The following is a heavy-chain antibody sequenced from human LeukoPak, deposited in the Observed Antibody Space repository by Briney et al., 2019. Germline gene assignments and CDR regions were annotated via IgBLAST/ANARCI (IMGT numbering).Heavy chain of an antibody. V-gene: IGHV4-30-4*01. CDR1: GGSISSGDYY. CDR2: IYYSGST. CDR3: AGGSDCSSTSCLTDAFDI. D-gene: IGHD2-2*01. Sequence: SETLSLTCTVSGGSISSGDYYWSWIRQPPGKGLEWIGYIYYSGSTYYNPSLKSRVTISVDTSKNQFSLKLSSVTAADTAVYYCAGGSDCSSTSCLTDAFDIWGQGTMVTVSS. J-gene: IGHJ3*02.